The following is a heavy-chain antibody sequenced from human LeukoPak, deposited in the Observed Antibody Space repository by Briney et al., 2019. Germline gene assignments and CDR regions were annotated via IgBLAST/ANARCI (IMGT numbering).Heavy chain of an antibody. Sequence: RASVTVSCKASGGTFSSYAISWVRQAPGQGLEWMGGIIPIFGTANYAQKFQGRVTITADESTSTAYMGLSSLRSEDTAVYYCARTSREMTTSTGYFDYWGQGTLVTVSS. J-gene: IGHJ4*02. CDR3: ARTSREMTTSTGYFDY. CDR1: GGTFSSYA. D-gene: IGHD5-24*01. CDR2: IIPIFGTA. V-gene: IGHV1-69*13.